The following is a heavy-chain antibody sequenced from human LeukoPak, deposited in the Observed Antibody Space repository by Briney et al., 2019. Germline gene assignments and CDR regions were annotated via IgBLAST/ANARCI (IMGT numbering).Heavy chain of an antibody. V-gene: IGHV4-59*08. CDR3: ARYNTGQSSFDY. J-gene: IGHJ4*02. D-gene: IGHD6-19*01. CDR1: GGSISSYY. Sequence: PSETLSLTCTVSGGSISSYYWSWIRQPPGKGLEWIGYIYYSGSTNYNPALKSRVTISVDTSKNQFSLKLTSVTAADTAVYYCARYNTGQSSFDYWGQGTLVTVSS. CDR2: IYYSGST.